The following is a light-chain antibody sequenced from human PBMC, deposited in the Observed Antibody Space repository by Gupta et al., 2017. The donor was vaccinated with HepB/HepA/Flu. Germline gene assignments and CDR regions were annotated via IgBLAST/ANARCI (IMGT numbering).Light chain of an antibody. CDR1: SSNFGSGYD. J-gene: IGLJ3*02. CDR2: DNT. V-gene: IGLV1-40*01. Sequence: QSVLTQPPSVSGAPGQRATISCTGTSSNFGSGYDVHWYQQLPGTAPKLLIYDNTNRPSGVPDRFSGSKSATSASLAITGLQAEDEADYYCQSYDRSLSGSVVFGGGTKLTVL. CDR3: QSYDRSLSGSVV.